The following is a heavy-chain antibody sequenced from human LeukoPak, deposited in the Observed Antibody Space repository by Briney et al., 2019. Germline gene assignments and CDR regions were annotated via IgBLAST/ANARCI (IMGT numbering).Heavy chain of an antibody. CDR3: AKPPDGYNYPDAFDI. CDR2: ISGSGGST. CDR1: GFTFSSYA. V-gene: IGHV3-23*01. Sequence: GGSLRLSCEASGFTFSSYAMSWVRQAPGKGLEWVSAISGSGGSTYYADSVKGRFTISRDNSKNTLYLQMNSLRAEDTAVYYCAKPPDGYNYPDAFDIWGQGTMVTVSS. D-gene: IGHD5-24*01. J-gene: IGHJ3*02.